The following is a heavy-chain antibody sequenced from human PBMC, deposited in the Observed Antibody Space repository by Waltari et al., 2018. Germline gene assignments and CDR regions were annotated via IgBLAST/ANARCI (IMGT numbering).Heavy chain of an antibody. CDR1: GGSISGYY. V-gene: IGHV4-34*02. CDR2: INHYGRT. CDR3: ARQSISFFGVVQNWFDP. D-gene: IGHD3-3*01. J-gene: IGHJ5*02. Sequence: QVQLQQWGAGVLKPSETLSLSCAVYGGSISGYYWSWILQSPGQGLEWIGEINHYGRTNYNPSLKSRFTISVDTSKNQFFLILNSVTAADTATYFCARQSISFFGVVQNWFDPWGQGSLVTVSS.